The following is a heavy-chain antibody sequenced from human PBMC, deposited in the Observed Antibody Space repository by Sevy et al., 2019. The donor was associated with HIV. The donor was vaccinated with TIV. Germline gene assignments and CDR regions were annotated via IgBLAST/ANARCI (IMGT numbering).Heavy chain of an antibody. Sequence: GESLKISCAASGFAFYDYSMSWIRQAPGKGLEWVATLSFGCGKINYADSVKGRFTISRDNSKNSFYLQMDNLRVEDTALYYCAREGCTRPHDCWGQGTRVTVSS. CDR1: GFAFYDYS. J-gene: IGHJ4*02. V-gene: IGHV3-23*01. CDR3: AREGCTRPHDC. CDR2: LSFGCGKI. D-gene: IGHD2-8*01.